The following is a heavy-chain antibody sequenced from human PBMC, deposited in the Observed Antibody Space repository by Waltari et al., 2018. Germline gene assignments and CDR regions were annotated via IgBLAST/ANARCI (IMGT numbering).Heavy chain of an antibody. V-gene: IGHV4-34*01. D-gene: IGHD3-22*01. Sequence: QVQLQQWGAGLLKPSETLSLTCAVYGGSFSGYYWSWIRQPPGKGLEWIGEINHSGSTNYNPSLKSRVTISGDTSKNQFSLKLSSVTAADTAVYYCARPRTPSYYYDSSAFDIWGQGTMVTVSS. J-gene: IGHJ3*02. CDR3: ARPRTPSYYYDSSAFDI. CDR1: GGSFSGYY. CDR2: INHSGST.